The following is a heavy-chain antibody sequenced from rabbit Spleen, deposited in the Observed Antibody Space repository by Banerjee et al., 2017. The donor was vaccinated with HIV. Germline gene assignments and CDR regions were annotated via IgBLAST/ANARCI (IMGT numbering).Heavy chain of an antibody. CDR2: IYPDYDNT. J-gene: IGHJ4*01. V-gene: IGHV1S7*01. CDR1: GIDFSSYG. D-gene: IGHD1-1*01. Sequence: QLVESGGGLVTLGGSLKLSCKASGIDFSSYGISWVRQAPGKGLEWVAYIYPDYDNTDYANWVNGRFTISLDNAQNTLYLQLNSLTAADTATYFCVRGASSSGYYSLWGPGTLVTVS. CDR3: VRGASSSGYYSL.